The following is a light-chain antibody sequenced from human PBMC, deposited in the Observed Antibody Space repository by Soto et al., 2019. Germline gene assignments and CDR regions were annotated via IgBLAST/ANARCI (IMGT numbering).Light chain of an antibody. CDR1: QGVSRSY. CDR2: AAS. CDR3: QQYNFWPLT. J-gene: IGKJ4*01. Sequence: EIVLTQSPGTLSLSPGERATLFCRASQGVSRSYFAWYQQKPGQAPRLLIYAASSRATGVPDRFSGSGSGTDFTLTISRLEPEDFAVYYCQQYNFWPLTFGGGTKVEIK. V-gene: IGKV3-20*01.